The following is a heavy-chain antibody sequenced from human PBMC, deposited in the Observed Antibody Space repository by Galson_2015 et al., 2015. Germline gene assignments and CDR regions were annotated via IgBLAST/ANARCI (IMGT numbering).Heavy chain of an antibody. D-gene: IGHD6-19*01. CDR1: GDSVSRNSAA. Sequence: CAISGDSVSRNSAAWNYISQSPSRGLEGLGRTCYRSQRCNDYAEAVKIRVTINPDTSKNQFSLQLNSVSPEDTAVYYCASKMKSSGRYAIPYYMDVWGKGTTVTVSS. CDR3: ASKMKSSGRYAIPYYMDV. V-gene: IGHV6-1*01. J-gene: IGHJ6*03. CDR2: TCYRSQRCN.